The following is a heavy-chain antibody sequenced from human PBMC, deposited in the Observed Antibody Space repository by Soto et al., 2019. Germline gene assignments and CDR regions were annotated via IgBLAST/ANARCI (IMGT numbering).Heavy chain of an antibody. J-gene: IGHJ4*02. CDR2: IWYDGSNK. Sequence: QVQLVESGGGVVQPGRSLRLSCAASGFTFSSYGMHWVRQAPGKGLEWVAVIWYDGSNKYYADSVKGRFTMSRDNSKNTLYLQMNSLRAEDTAVYYCASSGSLYYFDYWGQGTLVTVSS. V-gene: IGHV3-33*01. CDR1: GFTFSSYG. CDR3: ASSGSLYYFDY. D-gene: IGHD1-26*01.